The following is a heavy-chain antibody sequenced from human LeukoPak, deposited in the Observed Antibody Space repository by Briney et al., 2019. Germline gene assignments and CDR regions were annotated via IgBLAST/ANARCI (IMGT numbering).Heavy chain of an antibody. Sequence: GGSLRLSCAASGFIFSSYWMSWVRQAPGKGLEWVANIKQDGSEKYYVDSVKGRFTISRDNSKNTLYLQMNSLRAEDTAVYYCAKVNSGWVIGAFDIWGQGTMVTVSS. J-gene: IGHJ3*02. D-gene: IGHD6-19*01. CDR1: GFIFSSYW. CDR2: IKQDGSEK. V-gene: IGHV3-7*03. CDR3: AKVNSGWVIGAFDI.